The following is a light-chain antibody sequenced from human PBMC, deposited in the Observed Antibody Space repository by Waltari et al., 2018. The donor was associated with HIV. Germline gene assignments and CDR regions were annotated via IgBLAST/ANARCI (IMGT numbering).Light chain of an antibody. J-gene: IGKJ2*01. CDR1: QSVGSNF. V-gene: IGKV3-20*01. CDR3: QQYGSSPGT. CDR2: GAS. Sequence: EIVLTQSPGTLSLSPGESATLSCRASQSVGSNFLAWYQQKPGQDPRLLIYGASRRATGIPDRFSGSGSGTDFTLTISRLEPEDIAVYFCQQYGSSPGTFGQGTKLEIK.